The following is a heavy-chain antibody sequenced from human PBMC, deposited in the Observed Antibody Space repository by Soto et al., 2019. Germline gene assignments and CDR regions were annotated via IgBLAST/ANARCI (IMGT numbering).Heavy chain of an antibody. V-gene: IGHV4-39*06. J-gene: IGHJ3*01. Sequence: PSQTLFLTCTVSGDSISSSSYYWGWIRQPPGKGLEWIGSIFYSGSTYYNPSIKSRVTISVDTSKNQFALNLSSLTAADTAVYFCAAGYGDYMKGGGFDVWGQGTMVTVSS. CDR1: GDSISSSSYY. CDR2: IFYSGST. D-gene: IGHD4-17*01. CDR3: AAGYGDYMKGGGFDV.